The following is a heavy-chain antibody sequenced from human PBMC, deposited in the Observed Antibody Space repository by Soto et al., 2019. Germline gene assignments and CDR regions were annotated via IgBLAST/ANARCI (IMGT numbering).Heavy chain of an antibody. J-gene: IGHJ6*02. CDR1: GDSLRGQS. D-gene: IGHD6-19*01. CDR3: ARKDSYGWSGESLDV. V-gene: IGHV4-34*01. Sequence: QVQLQQWGAGLLKASETLSLTCAVVGDSLRGQSWNWIRQSPGKGLEWIGELEQSGGTNYNPSLKSRAIISDNTSKDQFSLTLTSVTAADTAGYYCARKDSYGWSGESLDVWGQGNTVNVSS. CDR2: LEQSGGT.